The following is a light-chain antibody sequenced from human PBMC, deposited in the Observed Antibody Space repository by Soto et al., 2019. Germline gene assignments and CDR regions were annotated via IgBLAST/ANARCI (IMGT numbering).Light chain of an antibody. CDR1: QDISSS. Sequence: IQVTQSPSSLSTSIGDKVTITCRASQDISSSLNWFQQKPGKAPKLLIYAASSLQSGVPSRFSGSGSGTDFTLTISSLQPEDFATYYCQQSYSTPRTFGQGTKVDIK. V-gene: IGKV1-39*01. J-gene: IGKJ1*01. CDR3: QQSYSTPRT. CDR2: AAS.